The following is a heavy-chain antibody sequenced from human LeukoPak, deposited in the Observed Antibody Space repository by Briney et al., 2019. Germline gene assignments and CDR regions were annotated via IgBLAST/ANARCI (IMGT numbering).Heavy chain of an antibody. CDR1: GYSFIHFY. D-gene: IGHD1-26*01. V-gene: IGHV1-46*01. CDR3: ARGGPVGATTLDY. Sequence: WASVKVSCKASGYSFIHFYIHWVRQAPGQGLQWMGMINPSGGSTRYPQNSQGRVTMTRDTSTSTVDMELSSLGSEDTAVYYCARGGPVGATTLDYWGQGTLVTVSS. CDR2: INPSGGST. J-gene: IGHJ4*02.